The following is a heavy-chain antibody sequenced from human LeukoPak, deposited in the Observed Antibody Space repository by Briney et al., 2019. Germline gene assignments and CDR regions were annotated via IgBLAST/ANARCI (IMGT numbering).Heavy chain of an antibody. Sequence: SETLSLTCTVPGGSISSYYWSWIRQPPGKGLEWIGYIYYSGSTNYNPSLKSRVTISVDTSKNQFSLKLSSVTAADTAVYYCARDSRGADFWSGYYTDYYYYGMDVWGQGTTVTVSS. V-gene: IGHV4-59*01. D-gene: IGHD3-3*01. CDR3: ARDSRGADFWSGYYTDYYYYGMDV. CDR2: IYYSGST. CDR1: GGSISSYY. J-gene: IGHJ6*02.